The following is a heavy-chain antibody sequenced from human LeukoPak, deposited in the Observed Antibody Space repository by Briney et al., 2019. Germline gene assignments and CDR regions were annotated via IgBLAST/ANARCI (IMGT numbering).Heavy chain of an antibody. CDR3: ARVYAFKGYMDV. J-gene: IGHJ6*03. CDR1: GFTFSSYG. CDR2: ISYDGSNK. V-gene: IGHV3-30*03. Sequence: GRSLRLSCAASGFTFSSYGMHWVRQAPGKGLEWVAVISYDGSNKYYADSVKGRFTISRDNSKNTLYLQMNSLRAEDTAVYYCARVYAFKGYMDVWGKGTTVTVSS. D-gene: IGHD2-8*01.